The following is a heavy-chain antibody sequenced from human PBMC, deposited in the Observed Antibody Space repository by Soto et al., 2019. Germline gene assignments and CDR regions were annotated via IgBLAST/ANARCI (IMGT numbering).Heavy chain of an antibody. J-gene: IGHJ4*02. CDR2: IKQDGSEK. CDR1: GFTFSSYW. Sequence: GGSLRLSCAASGFTFSSYWMSWVRQAPGKGLEWVANIKQDGSEKYYVDSVKGRFTISRDNAKNSLYLQMNSLRAEDTAVYYCARDYSSSSDYFDYWGQGTLVTVSS. CDR3: ARDYSSSSDYFDY. D-gene: IGHD6-6*01. V-gene: IGHV3-7*01.